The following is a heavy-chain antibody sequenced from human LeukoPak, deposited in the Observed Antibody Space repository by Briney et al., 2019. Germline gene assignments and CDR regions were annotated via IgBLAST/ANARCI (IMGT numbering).Heavy chain of an antibody. J-gene: IGHJ4*02. CDR2: IYSGGST. CDR3: ARSRIAAAGSDY. D-gene: IGHD6-13*01. CDR1: GFTFSDYS. V-gene: IGHV3-53*01. Sequence: GGSLRLSCAASGFTFSDYSMNWVRQAPGKGLEWVSVIYSGGSTYYADSVKGRFTISRDNSKNTLYLQMNSLRAEDTAVYYCARSRIAAAGSDYWGQGTLVTVSS.